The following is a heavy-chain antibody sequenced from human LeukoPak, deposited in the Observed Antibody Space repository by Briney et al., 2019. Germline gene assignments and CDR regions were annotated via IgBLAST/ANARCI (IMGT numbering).Heavy chain of an antibody. V-gene: IGHV4-59*08. CDR3: ARHRSGWLQSSFDY. D-gene: IGHD5-24*01. J-gene: IGHJ4*02. CDR1: GGSISSYY. Sequence: PSETLSLTCTVSGGSISSYYWSWIRQPPGKGLEWIGYIYYSGSTNYNPSLRSRVTISIDTSRNQFSLKLSSVTAADTAVYYCARHRSGWLQSSFDYWGQGTLVTVSS. CDR2: IYYSGST.